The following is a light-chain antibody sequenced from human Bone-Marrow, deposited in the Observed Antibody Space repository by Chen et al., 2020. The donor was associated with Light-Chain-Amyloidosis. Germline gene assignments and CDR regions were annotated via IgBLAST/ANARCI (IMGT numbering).Light chain of an antibody. Sequence: SYELTQPPSVSVSPGQTARITCSGADLPTKYDYWYQQKPGQAPVLGIHRDTERPSGISERFSGSSSGTTATLTISGVQAEDEADYHCQSADSSGTYEVIFGGGTKLTVL. V-gene: IGLV3-25*03. CDR2: RDT. CDR1: DLPTKY. J-gene: IGLJ2*01. CDR3: QSADSSGTYEVI.